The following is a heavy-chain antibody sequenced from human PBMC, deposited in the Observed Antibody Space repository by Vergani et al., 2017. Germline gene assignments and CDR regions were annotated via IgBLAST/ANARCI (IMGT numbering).Heavy chain of an antibody. V-gene: IGHV1-2*02. CDR2: MNPNSGGT. Sequence: QVQLVQSGAEVQKPGASVKVSCKASGYTFTGYYMHWVRQAPGQGLEWMGWMNPNSGGTNYEQKFQGRVTMTRATSISTAYMELSRLRSDDTAVYYCERVGYCSSTSCYQHWFDPWGQGTLVTVSA. D-gene: IGHD2-2*01. CDR3: ERVGYCSSTSCYQHWFDP. CDR1: GYTFTGYY. J-gene: IGHJ5*02.